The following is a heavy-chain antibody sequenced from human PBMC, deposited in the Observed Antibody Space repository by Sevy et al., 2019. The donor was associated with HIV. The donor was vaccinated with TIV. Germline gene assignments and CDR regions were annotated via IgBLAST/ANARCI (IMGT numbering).Heavy chain of an antibody. CDR3: ARDGRGGWYRGGYFDT. CDR1: EFTFDDYA. CDR2: ISFNGGTI. Sequence: GGSLRLSCVASEFTFDDYAMHWIRQGPGKGLEWVSDISFNGGTIGYGDSVQGRFTISRDNDKNSLYLQMNNLRPEDTALYYCARDGRGGWYRGGYFDTWGQGTLVTVSS. J-gene: IGHJ4*02. D-gene: IGHD6-19*01. V-gene: IGHV3-9*01.